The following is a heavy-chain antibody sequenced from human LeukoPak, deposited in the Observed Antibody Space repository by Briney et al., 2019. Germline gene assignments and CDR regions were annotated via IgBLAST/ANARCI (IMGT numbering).Heavy chain of an antibody. CDR3: ARADMVRGVIITGGY. Sequence: ASVKVSCKASGYTFTGYYMHWVRQATGQGLERMGWINPNSGGTNYAQKFQGRVTMTGDTSISTAYMELSRLRSDDTAVYYCARADMVRGVIITGGYWGQGTLVTVSS. CDR1: GYTFTGYY. V-gene: IGHV1-2*02. D-gene: IGHD3-10*01. J-gene: IGHJ4*02. CDR2: INPNSGGT.